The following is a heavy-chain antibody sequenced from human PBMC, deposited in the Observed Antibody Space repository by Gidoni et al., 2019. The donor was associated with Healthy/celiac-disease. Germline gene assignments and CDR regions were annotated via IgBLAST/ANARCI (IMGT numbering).Heavy chain of an antibody. J-gene: IGHJ4*02. D-gene: IGHD5-12*01. Sequence: EVQLVESGGGLVQPGRSLRLSCAASGSTFDDYAMHWVRQAPGKGLEWVSGISWNSGSIGYADSVKGRFTISRDNAKNSLYLQMNSLRAEDTALYYCAKDMGERVGYSGYDYSPSYDYWGQGTLVTVSS. CDR2: ISWNSGSI. CDR1: GSTFDDYA. V-gene: IGHV3-9*01. CDR3: AKDMGERVGYSGYDYSPSYDY.